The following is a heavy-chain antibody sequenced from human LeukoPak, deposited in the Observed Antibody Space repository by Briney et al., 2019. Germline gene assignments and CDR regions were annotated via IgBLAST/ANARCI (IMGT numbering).Heavy chain of an antibody. CDR3: AREILTGYYRAGFDI. CDR2: ISYDGSNK. V-gene: IGHV3-30*03. D-gene: IGHD3-9*01. J-gene: IGHJ3*02. Sequence: GGSLRLSCAASGFTFSSYGMHWVRQAPGKGLEWVAVISYDGSNKYYADSVKGRFTISRDNSKNTLYLQMNSLRAEDTAVYYCAREILTGYYRAGFDIWGQGTMVTVSS. CDR1: GFTFSSYG.